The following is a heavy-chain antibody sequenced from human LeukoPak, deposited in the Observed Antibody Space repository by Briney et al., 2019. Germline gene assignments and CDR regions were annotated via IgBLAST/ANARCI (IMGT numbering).Heavy chain of an antibody. D-gene: IGHD1-26*01. V-gene: IGHV3-33*08. CDR3: ARERGGGSYYFDY. CDR2: IWYDGSNK. Sequence: GGSLRLSCAASGFTFSDHYMDWVRQAPGKGLEWVAVIWYDGSNKYYADSVKGRFTISRDNSKNTLYLQMNSLRAEDTAVYYCARERGGGSYYFDYWGQGTLVTVSS. J-gene: IGHJ4*02. CDR1: GFTFSDHY.